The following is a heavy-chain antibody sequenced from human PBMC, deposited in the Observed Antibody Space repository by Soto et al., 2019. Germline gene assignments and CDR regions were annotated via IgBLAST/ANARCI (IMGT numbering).Heavy chain of an antibody. Sequence: KTSETLSLTCTVSGGSINSGGYYWSWIRQHPGKGLEWVGYIYYSGTTYYSPSLQSRVTISVDRSKNQFSLELSSVTAADTAVYYCASHREGSTSPFDYWGQGTPVTVSS. D-gene: IGHD2-15*01. CDR3: ASHREGSTSPFDY. J-gene: IGHJ4*02. V-gene: IGHV4-31*03. CDR1: GGSINSGGYY. CDR2: IYYSGTT.